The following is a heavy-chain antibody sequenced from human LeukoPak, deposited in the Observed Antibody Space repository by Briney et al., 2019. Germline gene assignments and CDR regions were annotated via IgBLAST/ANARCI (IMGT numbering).Heavy chain of an antibody. CDR1: VYSFTRYW. V-gene: IGHV5-51*01. CDR3: ARVEDGYNSPYYFDY. J-gene: IGHJ4*02. Sequence: GESLKISCQGSVYSFTRYWIGWVRQMPGKGLEWMGIIYPGDSDTRYSPSFQGQVTISADKSISTAYLQWSSLKASDTSMYYCARVEDGYNSPYYFDYWGQGTLVTVSS. CDR2: IYPGDSDT. D-gene: IGHD5-24*01.